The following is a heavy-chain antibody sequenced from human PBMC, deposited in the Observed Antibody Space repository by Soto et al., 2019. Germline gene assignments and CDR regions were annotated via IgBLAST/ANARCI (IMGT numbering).Heavy chain of an antibody. Sequence: PSETLSLTCAFYGGSFSGYYWRWILQPPGKGLEWIGEINHSGSTNYNPSLKSRVTISVDTSKNQFSLKLSSVTAADTAAYYCARGRGDIVVVPASSDIVATIPPFDYWGQGTLVTVSS. CDR3: ARGRGDIVVVPASSDIVATIPPFDY. V-gene: IGHV4-34*01. J-gene: IGHJ4*02. CDR1: GGSFSGYY. CDR2: INHSGST. D-gene: IGHD2-2*01.